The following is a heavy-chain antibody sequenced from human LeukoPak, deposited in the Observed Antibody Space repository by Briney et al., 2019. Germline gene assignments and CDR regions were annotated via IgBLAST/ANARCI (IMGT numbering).Heavy chain of an antibody. V-gene: IGHV4-61*02. CDR2: IYTSGST. Sequence: SETLSLTCTVSGGSISSGSYYWSWIRQPAGKGLEWIGRIYTSGSTNYNPSLKSRVTISVDTSKNQFSLKLSSVTAADTAVYYCARAAYMGATTIWGQGAMVTVSS. CDR3: ARAAYMGATTI. CDR1: GGSISSGSYY. D-gene: IGHD1-26*01. J-gene: IGHJ3*02.